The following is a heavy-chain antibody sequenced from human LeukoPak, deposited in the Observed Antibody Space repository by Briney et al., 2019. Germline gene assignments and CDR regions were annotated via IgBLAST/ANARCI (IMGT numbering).Heavy chain of an antibody. CDR3: ARDLEISSTAARPPYAYYYYYYGMDV. CDR2: ISAYNGNT. Sequence: ASVKVSCKASGYTFTSYGISWVRQPPGQGLEWMGWISAYNGNTNYAQKLQGRVTMTTDTSTSTAYMELRSLRSDDTAVYYCARDLEISSTAARPPYAYYYYYYGMDVWGQGTTVTVSS. CDR1: GYTFTSYG. V-gene: IGHV1-18*01. D-gene: IGHD6-6*01. J-gene: IGHJ6*02.